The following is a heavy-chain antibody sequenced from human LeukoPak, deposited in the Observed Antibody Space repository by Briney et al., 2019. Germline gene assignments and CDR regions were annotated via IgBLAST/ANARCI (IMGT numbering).Heavy chain of an antibody. CDR1: GFTFSIYE. J-gene: IGHJ4*02. CDR3: ARALVMATTYYFDY. V-gene: IGHV3-48*03. Sequence: GGSLRLSCAASGFTFSIYEMNWVRQAPGKGLEWVSYISSSGSTIYYADSVKGRFTISRDNAQNSLYLQMNSLRAEDTAVYYCARALVMATTYYFDYWGQGTLVTVSS. D-gene: IGHD5-24*01. CDR2: ISSSGSTI.